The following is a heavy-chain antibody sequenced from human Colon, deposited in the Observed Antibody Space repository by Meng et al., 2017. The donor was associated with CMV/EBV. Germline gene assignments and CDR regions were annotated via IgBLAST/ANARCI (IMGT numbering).Heavy chain of an antibody. J-gene: IGHJ4*02. V-gene: IGHV1-2*02. CDR2: IYPQDGGT. CDR1: GYTFTANH. Sequence: VQLVQCGTEGKKPGASVKVSCKTSGYTFTANHLHWVRQAPGQGLEWMGWIYPQDGGTYFAQKFQDRVTLTRDTSITTPYMELSGLTSDDTAIYYCVRESWYFDFWGEGTLVTVSS. D-gene: IGHD6-13*01. CDR3: VRESWYFDF.